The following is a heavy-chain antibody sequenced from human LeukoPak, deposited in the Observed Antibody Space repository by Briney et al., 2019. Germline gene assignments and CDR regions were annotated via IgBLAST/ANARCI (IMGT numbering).Heavy chain of an antibody. D-gene: IGHD3-10*01. V-gene: IGHV3-23*01. CDR2: ISVSGGST. Sequence: GGSLRLSCAASGFTFSSYAMTWGRQAPGKGLQWVSTISVSGGSTYYADSVKGRFTISRDTSKSTLYLQMNSLRDEDTAVYYCAKYGSGTYYNGLYWGQGTLVTVSS. CDR1: GFTFSSYA. J-gene: IGHJ4*02. CDR3: AKYGSGTYYNGLY.